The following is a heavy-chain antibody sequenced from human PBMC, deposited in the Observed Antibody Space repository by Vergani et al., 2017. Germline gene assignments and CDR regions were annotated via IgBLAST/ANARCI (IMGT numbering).Heavy chain of an antibody. J-gene: IGHJ5*02. CDR1: GYTFTGYY. Sequence: QVQLVQSGAEVKKPGASVKVSCKASGYTFTGYYMHWVRQAPGQGLEWMGWINPNSGGTNYAQKFQGWLTMTRDTSISTAYMELSRLRSDDTAVYYCARGQDNKYYDSSGYYLRSWFDPWGQGTLVTVSS. D-gene: IGHD3-22*01. V-gene: IGHV1-2*04. CDR2: INPNSGGT. CDR3: ARGQDNKYYDSSGYYLRSWFDP.